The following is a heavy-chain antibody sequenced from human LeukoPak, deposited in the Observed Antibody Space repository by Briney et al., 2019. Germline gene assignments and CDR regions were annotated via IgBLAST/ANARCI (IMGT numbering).Heavy chain of an antibody. CDR3: ARDPSGSDFDY. V-gene: IGHV3-53*01. J-gene: IGHJ4*02. CDR2: IYSGGDT. Sequence: GGSLRLSCAASGFTVSTNYMSWVRQAPGKGLEWVSVIYSGGDTYYADSVKGRFTTSRDNSKNTLHLQMNSLRAEDTAVYYCARDPSGSDFDYWGQGTLVTVSS. CDR1: GFTVSTNY. D-gene: IGHD5-12*01.